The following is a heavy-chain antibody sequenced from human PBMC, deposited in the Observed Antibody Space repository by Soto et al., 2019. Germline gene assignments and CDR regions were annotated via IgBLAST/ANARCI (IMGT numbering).Heavy chain of an antibody. V-gene: IGHV3-23*01. Sequence: EVQLLESGGGLIQPGGSLRLSCAASGFTFSSYAMTWVRQAPGKGLEWVSTISGTGGNTYYADSVKGRFTISSDNSKNTVYLQMNSLRAEDTAVYYCVKAVYLLDFDYWGQGTLVTVSS. CDR3: VKAVYLLDFDY. CDR2: ISGTGGNT. CDR1: GFTFSSYA. D-gene: IGHD1-20*01. J-gene: IGHJ4*02.